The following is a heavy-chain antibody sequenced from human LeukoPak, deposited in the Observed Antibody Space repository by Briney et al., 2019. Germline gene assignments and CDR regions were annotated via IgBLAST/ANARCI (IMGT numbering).Heavy chain of an antibody. Sequence: GGSLRLSCTASGFTFSFYMMNCVRQAPGKGLEWVSSISTCSSHIYYADSLKGRFTVSRDNAKNSLYLQMNNLRAEDTAVYYCARDDNWNDKPFDLWGPGTLVTVSS. J-gene: IGHJ4*02. D-gene: IGHD1-20*01. V-gene: IGHV3-21*01. CDR1: GFTFSFYM. CDR2: ISTCSSHI. CDR3: ARDDNWNDKPFDL.